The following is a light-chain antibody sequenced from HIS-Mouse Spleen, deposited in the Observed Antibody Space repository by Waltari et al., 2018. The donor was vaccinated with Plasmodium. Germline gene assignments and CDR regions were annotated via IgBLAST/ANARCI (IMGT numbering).Light chain of an antibody. CDR2: AAS. CDR1: QSISND. J-gene: IGKJ1*01. V-gene: IGKV1-39*01. Sequence: DIQMTQSPSSLSASVGDSVTIKCRASQSISNDLNWYQQKPGKAPKFLTYAASTMQSRVPSSFSGSGYGTDFTLTISSMQPEDIATYYCQQSYSTWTFGQGTKVEIK. CDR3: QQSYSTWT.